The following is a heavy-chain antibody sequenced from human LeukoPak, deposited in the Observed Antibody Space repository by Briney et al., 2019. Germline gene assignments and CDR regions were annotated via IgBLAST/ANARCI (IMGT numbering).Heavy chain of an antibody. CDR1: GFSFSTYG. D-gene: IGHD1-26*01. J-gene: IGHJ3*02. CDR2: IWYDGSNK. Sequence: GGSLRLSCAAAGFSFSTYGMHWVRQAPGKGLEWVAVIWYDGSNKYYADSVKGRFTISRDNSKNTLYLQMNSLRAEDTAVYYCARGQWDLPSAFDIWGRGTLVTVSS. V-gene: IGHV3-33*01. CDR3: ARGQWDLPSAFDI.